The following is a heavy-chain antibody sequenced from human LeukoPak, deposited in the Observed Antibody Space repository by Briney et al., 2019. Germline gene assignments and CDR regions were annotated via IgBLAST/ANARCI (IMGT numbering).Heavy chain of an antibody. D-gene: IGHD2-21*02. Sequence: GASVKVSCKASGYTLSGYYMHWVRQAPGQGLEWMGIINPSGGSTDYAQKFQGRVTMTRDKSTSTVYMELNSLRSEDTALYYCARTYCGGDCNNRYFDYWGQGTLVTVSS. CDR2: INPSGGST. CDR3: ARTYCGGDCNNRYFDY. V-gene: IGHV1-46*01. J-gene: IGHJ4*02. CDR1: GYTLSGYY.